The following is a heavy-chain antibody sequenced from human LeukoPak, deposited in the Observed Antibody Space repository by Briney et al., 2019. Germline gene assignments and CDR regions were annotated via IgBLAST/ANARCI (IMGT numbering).Heavy chain of an antibody. CDR1: GGIFSRYA. CDR3: ARCGNDFWSGYYYYMDV. J-gene: IGHJ6*03. D-gene: IGHD3-3*01. Sequence: SVKVSCTASGGIFSRYAISWVRQAPGQGLEWMGGILPIFGTANYAQTFQGRVTITTDESTSTAYMELSSLRSEDTAVYYCARCGNDFWSGYYYYMDVWGKGTTVTVSS. CDR2: ILPIFGTA. V-gene: IGHV1-69*05.